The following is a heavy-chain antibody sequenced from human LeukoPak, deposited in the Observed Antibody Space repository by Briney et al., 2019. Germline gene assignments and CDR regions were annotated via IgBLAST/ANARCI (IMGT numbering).Heavy chain of an antibody. CDR1: GFTVSSNS. Sequence: PGGSLRLSCTVSGFTVSSNSMSWVRQAPGKGLEWVSFIYSDNTHYSDSVKGRFTISRDNAKNSLYLQMNSLRAEDTAVYYCARGEVGGTLDYWGQGTLVTVSS. J-gene: IGHJ4*02. D-gene: IGHD1-26*01. V-gene: IGHV3-53*01. CDR3: ARGEVGGTLDY. CDR2: IYSDNT.